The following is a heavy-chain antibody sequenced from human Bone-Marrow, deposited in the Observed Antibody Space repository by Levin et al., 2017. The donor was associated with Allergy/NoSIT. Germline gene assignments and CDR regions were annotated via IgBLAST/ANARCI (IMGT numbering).Heavy chain of an antibody. Sequence: PSETLSLTCAVSGGSFSGYFWTWIRQPPTKGLEWIGEIDHSGTTTYNPSLKTRVTISIDTSKNQFSPKLASVTAADTAVYYCARGNLECSGGSCYSGAFDYWGQGTVGTVSS. CDR1: GGSFSGYF. D-gene: IGHD2-15*01. J-gene: IGHJ4*02. V-gene: IGHV4-34*01. CDR2: IDHSGTT. CDR3: ARGNLECSGGSCYSGAFDY.